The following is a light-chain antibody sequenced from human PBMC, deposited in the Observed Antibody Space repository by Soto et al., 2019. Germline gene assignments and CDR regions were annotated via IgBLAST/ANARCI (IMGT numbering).Light chain of an antibody. CDR2: ENN. V-gene: IGLV1-51*02. Sequence: QSVLTQPPSVSAAPGQKVTISCSGSSSNIGNHYVSWYQHLPRTAPKLLIYENNKRPSGIPDRFSGSKSGTSVTLGITGFQTGDEADYYCGTWDSSLSAYVFGTGTKLTVL. J-gene: IGLJ1*01. CDR1: SSNIGNHY. CDR3: GTWDSSLSAYV.